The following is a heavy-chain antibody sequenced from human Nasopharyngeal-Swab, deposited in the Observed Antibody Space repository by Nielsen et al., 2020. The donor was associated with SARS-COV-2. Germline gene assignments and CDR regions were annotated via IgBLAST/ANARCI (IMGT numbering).Heavy chain of an antibody. V-gene: IGHV1-46*01. J-gene: IGHJ5*02. CDR2: INPSGGST. Sequence: ASVKVSCKASGYTFTSYYMHWVRQAPGQGLEWMGIINPSGGSTSYAQKFQGRVTMTRDTSTSTVYMELSSLRTEDTAVYYCARGRLRDKKRYNWFDPWGQGTLVTVSS. CDR1: GYTFTSYY. D-gene: IGHD2-21*01. CDR3: ARGRLRDKKRYNWFDP.